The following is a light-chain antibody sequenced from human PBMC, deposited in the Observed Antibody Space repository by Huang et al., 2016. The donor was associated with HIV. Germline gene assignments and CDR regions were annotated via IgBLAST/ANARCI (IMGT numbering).Light chain of an antibody. CDR1: QSISTY. J-gene: IGKJ4*01. CDR2: AAS. CDR3: QQSYSTLT. Sequence: DIQMTQSPSSLSASVGDRVTITCRASQSISTYLNWYQQKPGKAPKLLIYAASRLQSGVPARFSGSGSVTDFTLTISSLQPEDFATYYCQQSYSTLTFGGGTKVEIK. V-gene: IGKV1-39*01.